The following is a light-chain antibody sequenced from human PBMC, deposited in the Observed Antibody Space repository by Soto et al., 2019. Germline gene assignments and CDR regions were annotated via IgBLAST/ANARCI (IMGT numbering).Light chain of an antibody. J-gene: IGKJ1*01. V-gene: IGKV1-39*01. Sequence: DIQMTHSPSSLSASVGDRVTITCRASQSISSYLNWYQQKPGKAPKLLIYAASSLQSGVPSRFSGSGSGKDFTLTISSLQPEDFATYYSQQSYSTLRTFGQGTKVEIX. CDR1: QSISSY. CDR2: AAS. CDR3: QQSYSTLRT.